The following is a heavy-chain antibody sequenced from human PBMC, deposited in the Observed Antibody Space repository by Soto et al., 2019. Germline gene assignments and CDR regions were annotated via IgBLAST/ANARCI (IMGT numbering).Heavy chain of an antibody. CDR1: GVSVSSSSYY. D-gene: IGHD3-3*01. CDR3: ARVGFDFWSGYYNYYYGMDV. Sequence: SETLSLTCNVSGVSVSSSSYYWGWIRQPPGKGLDWIGSIYYSGSTYYNPSLKGRVTISVDKSKNQFSLKLSSVTAADTAVYYCARVGFDFWSGYYNYYYGMDVWGQGTTVTVSS. V-gene: IGHV4-39*07. CDR2: IYYSGST. J-gene: IGHJ6*02.